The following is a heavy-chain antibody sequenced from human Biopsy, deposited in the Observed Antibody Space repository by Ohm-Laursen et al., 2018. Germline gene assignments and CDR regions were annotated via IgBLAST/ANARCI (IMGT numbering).Heavy chain of an antibody. Sequence: SETLSLTCTVSGGSLSSYSWSWIRQPAGQGLEWIGQIYTSGITNYNPSLKSRVTMSVDTSKNKFSLRVSSVTAADTAVYYCARDRDRRGWFDPWGQGTLVTVPS. J-gene: IGHJ5*02. D-gene: IGHD1-14*01. CDR2: IYTSGIT. CDR3: ARDRDRRGWFDP. CDR1: GGSLSSYS. V-gene: IGHV4-4*07.